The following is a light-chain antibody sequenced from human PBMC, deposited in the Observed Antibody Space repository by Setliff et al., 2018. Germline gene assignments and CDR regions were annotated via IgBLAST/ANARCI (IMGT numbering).Light chain of an antibody. CDR2: DDT. J-gene: IGLJ2*01. CDR3: QSYDIRLSASV. V-gene: IGLV1-40*01. CDR1: DSNIGAGFD. Sequence: QSVLTQPPSVSGAPGQRVTISCTGGDSNIGAGFDVHWYQQVPGTAPKLLIYDDTSRPSGVPARFSGSKSGTSASLAITALQPEDEGDYYCQSYDIRLSASVFGGGTKVTVL.